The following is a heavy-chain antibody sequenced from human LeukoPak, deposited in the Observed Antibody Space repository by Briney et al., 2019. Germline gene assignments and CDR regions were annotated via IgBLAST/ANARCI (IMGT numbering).Heavy chain of an antibody. CDR3: ASGGYCSGGSCYPGYYYYYYMDV. Sequence: ASVKVSCKASGYTFTSYYMHWVRQAPGQGLEWMGWINPNSGGTNYAQKFQGRVTMTRDTSISTAYMELSRLRSDDTAVYYCASGGYCSGGSCYPGYYYYYYMDVWGKGTTVTVSS. D-gene: IGHD2-15*01. CDR2: INPNSGGT. J-gene: IGHJ6*03. V-gene: IGHV1-2*02. CDR1: GYTFTSYY.